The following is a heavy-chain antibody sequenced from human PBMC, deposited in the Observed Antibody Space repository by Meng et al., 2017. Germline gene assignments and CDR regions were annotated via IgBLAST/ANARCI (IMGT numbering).Heavy chain of an antibody. CDR1: GYTFTGYY. J-gene: IGHJ6*02. D-gene: IGHD2-2*01. CDR2: INPNSGGT. V-gene: IGHV1-2*06. CDR3: ASNIPPRWDIVVVPAAEVPYYYYGMDV. Sequence: ASVKVSCKASGYTFTGYYMHWVRQAPGQGLEWMGRINPNSGGTNYAQKFQGRVTMTRDTSISTAYMELSRLRSDDTAVYYCASNIPPRWDIVVVPAAEVPYYYYGMDVWGQGTMVTVSS.